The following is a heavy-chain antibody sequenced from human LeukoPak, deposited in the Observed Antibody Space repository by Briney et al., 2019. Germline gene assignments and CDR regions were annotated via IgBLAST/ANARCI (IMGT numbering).Heavy chain of an antibody. CDR1: GGTFSSYA. D-gene: IGHD3-10*01. J-gene: IGHJ5*02. CDR3: ARDQNYYGSGSHHSWFDP. V-gene: IGHV1-69*05. Sequence: SVKVSCKASGGTFSSYAISWVRQAPGQGLEWMGRIIPIFGTANYAQKFQGRVTITTDESTSTAYMELSSLRSEDTAVYYCARDQNYYGSGSHHSWFDPWGQGTLVTVSS. CDR2: IIPIFGTA.